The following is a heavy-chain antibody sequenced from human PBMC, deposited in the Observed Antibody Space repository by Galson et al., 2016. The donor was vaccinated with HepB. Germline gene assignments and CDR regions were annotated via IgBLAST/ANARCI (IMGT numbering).Heavy chain of an antibody. CDR3: AKEADYTFPHFDS. Sequence: SLRLSCAASGFNFDHFTIHWVRQPPGRGLEWVSLINRYGDINYVDSAKGRFTISRNNSKNSLYLQMNSLRTEDTALYYCAKEADYTFPHFDSWGQGTLVTVSS. V-gene: IGHV3-43*01. CDR2: INRYGDI. D-gene: IGHD4-11*01. CDR1: GFNFDHFT. J-gene: IGHJ4*02.